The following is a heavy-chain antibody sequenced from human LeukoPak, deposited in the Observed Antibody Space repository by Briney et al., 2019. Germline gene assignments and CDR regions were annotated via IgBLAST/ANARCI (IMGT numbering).Heavy chain of an antibody. V-gene: IGHV1-18*01. CDR2: ISAYNGNT. CDR1: GYTFTSYG. J-gene: IGHJ4*02. D-gene: IGHD3-9*01. CDR3: ARDPYDFLTGHYSGSGGDY. Sequence: ASVKVYCKASGYTFTSYGISWVRQAPGQGLEWMGWISAYNGNTNYAQKLQGRVTMTTDTSTSTAYMELRSLRSDDTAVYYCARDPYDFLTGHYSGSGGDYWGQGTLVTVSS.